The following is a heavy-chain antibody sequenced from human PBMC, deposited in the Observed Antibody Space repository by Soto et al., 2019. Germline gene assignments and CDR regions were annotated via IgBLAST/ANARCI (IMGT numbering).Heavy chain of an antibody. CDR2: ISWNSGSI. CDR1: GFTFDDYA. D-gene: IGHD4-17*01. J-gene: IGHJ4*02. V-gene: IGHV3-9*01. CDR3: AKDTGLASYYFDY. Sequence: EVQLVESGGGLVQPGRSLRLSCAASGFTFDDYAMHWVRQAPGKGLEWVSGISWNSGSIGYVDSVKGRFTISRDNAKNSLYLQMNSLRAEDTALYYCAKDTGLASYYFDYWGQGTLVTVSS.